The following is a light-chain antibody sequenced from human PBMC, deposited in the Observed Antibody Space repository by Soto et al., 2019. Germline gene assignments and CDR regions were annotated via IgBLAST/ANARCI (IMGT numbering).Light chain of an antibody. CDR1: QGISYY. CDR2: AAS. J-gene: IGKJ1*01. Sequence: DVHMTQSPSSLSAALGDRVTITCRASQGISYYLAWYQQKPGKVPKLLIYAASTLQSGVPSRFSGSGSGTDFTLTISSLQPEDVATYYCQKYNSAHWTFGQGTKVDIK. CDR3: QKYNSAHWT. V-gene: IGKV1-27*01.